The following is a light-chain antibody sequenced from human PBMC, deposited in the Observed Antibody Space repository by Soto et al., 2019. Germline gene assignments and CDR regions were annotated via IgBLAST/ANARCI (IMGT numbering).Light chain of an antibody. V-gene: IGLV2-14*01. J-gene: IGLJ3*02. CDR3: SSYTSSSTWV. CDR2: EVN. CDR1: SSDVGGYNY. Sequence: QSALTQPASVSGSPGQSITISCTGTSSDVGGYNYVSWYQQHPGKAPKLMIYEVNNRPSGVSNRSSGSKSGNTASLTISGLQAEDEADYYCSSYTSSSTWVIGGGTKLTVL.